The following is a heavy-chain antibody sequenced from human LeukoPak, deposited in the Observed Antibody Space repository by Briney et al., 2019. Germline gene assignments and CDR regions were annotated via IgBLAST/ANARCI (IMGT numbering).Heavy chain of an antibody. Sequence: SETLSLTCAVYGGSFSGYYCSWIRQPPGKGLEWIGEINHSGSTNYNPSLKSRVTISVDTSKNQFSLKLSSVTAADTAVYYCARSLIGLLIDYWGQGTLVTVSS. D-gene: IGHD2-15*01. CDR3: ARSLIGLLIDY. CDR1: GGSFSGYY. V-gene: IGHV4-34*01. CDR2: INHSGST. J-gene: IGHJ4*02.